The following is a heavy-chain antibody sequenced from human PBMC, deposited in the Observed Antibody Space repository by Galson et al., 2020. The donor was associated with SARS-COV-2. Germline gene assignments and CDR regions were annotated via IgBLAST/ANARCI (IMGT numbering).Heavy chain of an antibody. CDR3: AKDERGFSGDEYNWFDP. J-gene: IGHJ5*02. CDR1: GFTFSNYA. Sequence: GESLKISCAASGFTFSNYAMSWVRQAPGKGLEWVSVISGSGGSTYYADSVKGRFTISRDNSKNTLYLQMNSLRAEDTAVYYCAKDERGFSGDEYNWFDPWGQGTLVTVSS. V-gene: IGHV3-23*01. CDR2: ISGSGGST. D-gene: IGHD5-12*01.